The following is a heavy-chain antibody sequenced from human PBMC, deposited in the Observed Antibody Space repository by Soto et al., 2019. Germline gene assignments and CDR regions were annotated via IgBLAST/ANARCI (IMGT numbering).Heavy chain of an antibody. J-gene: IGHJ4*02. Sequence: PSQALSLTCSISGESVSSNSAAWNWIRQSPSRGLEWLGRTYYRSKWYNDYAVSVKSRITINPDTSKNQFSLQLNSVTPEDTAVYYCARVRGIAAAGGQYYFDFWGQGTLVTVSS. CDR2: TYYRSKWYN. CDR1: GESVSSNSAA. CDR3: ARVRGIAAAGGQYYFDF. D-gene: IGHD6-13*01. V-gene: IGHV6-1*01.